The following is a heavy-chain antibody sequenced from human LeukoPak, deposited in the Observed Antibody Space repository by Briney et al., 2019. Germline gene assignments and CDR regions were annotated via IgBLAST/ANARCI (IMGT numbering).Heavy chain of an antibody. CDR1: GYSITSGYY. V-gene: IGHV4-38-2*02. CDR3: ARGYYDSSGYYYSLDY. Sequence: TSETLPLTCTVSGYSITSGYYWGWIRQPPGKELEWIGSIYHSGSTYYNPSLKSRVTISVDTSKNQFSLKLSSVTAADTAVYYCARGYYDSSGYYYSLDYWGQGTLVTVSS. CDR2: IYHSGST. J-gene: IGHJ4*02. D-gene: IGHD3-22*01.